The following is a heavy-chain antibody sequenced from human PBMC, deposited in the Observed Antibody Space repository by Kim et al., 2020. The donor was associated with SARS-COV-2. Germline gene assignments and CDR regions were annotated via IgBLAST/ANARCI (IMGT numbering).Heavy chain of an antibody. V-gene: IGHV3-33*01. CDR3: ARDPGIAAAGTLH. J-gene: IGHJ4*02. Sequence: YADSVKGRFTLARDNSKNTLYLQMNSLRAEDTAVYYCARDPGIAAAGTLHWGQGTLVTVSS. D-gene: IGHD6-13*01.